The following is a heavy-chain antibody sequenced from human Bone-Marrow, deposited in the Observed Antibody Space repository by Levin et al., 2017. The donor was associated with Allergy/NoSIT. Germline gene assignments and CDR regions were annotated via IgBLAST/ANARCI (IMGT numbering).Heavy chain of an antibody. D-gene: IGHD4-17*01. CDR1: GDNISNKNAA. Sequence: SQTLSLTCAISGDNISNKNAAWNWIRQSPSRGFEWLGRTYYRSKWYSDYEVSVRSRTVINRDMSKNLFSLQLKSVTAEDTALYFCARDLGDWFDSWGQGTLVTVSS. J-gene: IGHJ5*01. CDR3: ARDLGDWFDS. CDR2: TYYRSKWYS. V-gene: IGHV6-1*01.